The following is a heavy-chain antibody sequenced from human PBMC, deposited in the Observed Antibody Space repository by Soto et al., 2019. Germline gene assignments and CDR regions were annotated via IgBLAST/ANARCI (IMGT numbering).Heavy chain of an antibody. CDR2: ISSSGSTI. CDR3: ARPTPYSSGWYGAFDI. D-gene: IGHD6-19*01. V-gene: IGHV3-11*01. J-gene: IGHJ3*02. Sequence: GGSLRLSCAASGFTFSDYYMSWIRQAPGKGLEWVSYISSSGSTIYYADSVKGRFTISRDNAKNSLYLQMNSLRAEDTAVYYCARPTPYSSGWYGAFDIWGEGTMVTVSS. CDR1: GFTFSDYY.